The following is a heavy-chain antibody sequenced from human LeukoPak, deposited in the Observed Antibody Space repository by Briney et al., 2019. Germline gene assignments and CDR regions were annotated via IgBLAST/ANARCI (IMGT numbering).Heavy chain of an antibody. Sequence: ASVKVSCKVSGYTLTELPMHWARQAPGKGLEWMGGFDPEDGERIYAQKFQGRVTMTEDTSTATVYMELSSLRSEDTAVYYCATDKGAAASTFRDFYYMDVWGKGTTVTVS. CDR2: FDPEDGER. D-gene: IGHD6-13*01. CDR1: GYTLTELP. CDR3: ATDKGAAASTFRDFYYMDV. J-gene: IGHJ6*03. V-gene: IGHV1-24*01.